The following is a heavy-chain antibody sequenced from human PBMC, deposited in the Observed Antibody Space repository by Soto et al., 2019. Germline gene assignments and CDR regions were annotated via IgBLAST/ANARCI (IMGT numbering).Heavy chain of an antibody. CDR1: GGSISSGDYY. J-gene: IGHJ5*02. CDR3: ARWWSGSRQGFDP. D-gene: IGHD3-3*01. CDR2: IYYSGST. V-gene: IGHV4-31*03. Sequence: QVQLQESGPGLVKPSQTLSLTCTVSGGSISSGDYYWSWIRQHPGKGLEWIGYIYYSGSTYYNPSLKSRVTTLVDTSKNQFSLKLSSVTAADTAVYYCARWWSGSRQGFDPWGQGTLVTVSS.